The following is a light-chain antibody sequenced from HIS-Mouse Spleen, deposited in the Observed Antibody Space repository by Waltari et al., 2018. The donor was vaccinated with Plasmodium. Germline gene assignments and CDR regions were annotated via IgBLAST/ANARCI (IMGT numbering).Light chain of an antibody. CDR1: SLRSYY. V-gene: IGLV3-19*01. CDR3: NSRDSSGNNLV. Sequence: SSELTQDPAVSVALGQTVRITCQGDSLRSYYASWYQQKPGQAPVLVIYSKNNRPSGIPDRFSGSSSGNTASLTITGAQAEDEADYYCNSRDSSGNNLVFGGGTKLTVL. CDR2: SKN. J-gene: IGLJ2*01.